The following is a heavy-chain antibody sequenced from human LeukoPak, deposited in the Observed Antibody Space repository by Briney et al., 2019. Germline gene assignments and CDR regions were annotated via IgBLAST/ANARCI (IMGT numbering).Heavy chain of an antibody. D-gene: IGHD3-10*01. J-gene: IGHJ4*02. CDR3: AKWREGTMVYFDY. Sequence: GGSLRLSCAASGFTFSSYWMHWVRQAPGKGLVWVSRINTDGSSTSYADSVKGRFTISRDNAKNTLYLQMNSLRAEDTALYYCAKWREGTMVYFDYWGQGTLVTVSS. V-gene: IGHV3-74*01. CDR1: GFTFSSYW. CDR2: INTDGSST.